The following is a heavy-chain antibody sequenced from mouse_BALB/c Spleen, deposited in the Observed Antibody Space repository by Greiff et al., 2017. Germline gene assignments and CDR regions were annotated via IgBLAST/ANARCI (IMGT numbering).Heavy chain of an antibody. D-gene: IGHD2-1*01. CDR1: GYSITSDYA. CDR2: ISYSGST. CDR3: ARGGVNYDYAMDY. V-gene: IGHV3-2*02. J-gene: IGHJ4*01. Sequence: EVQLQESGPGLVKPSQSLSLTCTVTGYSITSDYAWNWIRQFPGNKLEWMGYISYSGSTSYNPSLKSRISITRDTSKNQFFLQLNSVTTEDTATYYCARGGVNYDYAMDYWGQGTSVTVSS.